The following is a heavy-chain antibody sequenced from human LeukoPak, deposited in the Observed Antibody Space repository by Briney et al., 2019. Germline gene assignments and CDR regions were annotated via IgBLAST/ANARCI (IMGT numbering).Heavy chain of an antibody. V-gene: IGHV1-46*01. CDR3: ARDKTGGNSPLYYFDY. D-gene: IGHD4-23*01. CDR2: INPSGGST. J-gene: IGHJ4*02. Sequence: ASVKVSCKASGYTFTSYYMHWVRQAPGQGLEWMGIINPSGGSTSYAQKFQGRVTMTRDMSTSTVYMELSSLRSEDTPVYYCARDKTGGNSPLYYFDYWGQGTLVTVSS. CDR1: GYTFTSYY.